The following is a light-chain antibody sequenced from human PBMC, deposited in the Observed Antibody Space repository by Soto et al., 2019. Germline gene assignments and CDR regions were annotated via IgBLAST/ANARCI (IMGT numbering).Light chain of an antibody. V-gene: IGKV3-20*01. J-gene: IGKJ4*01. CDR2: GAS. CDR3: QQCVSSPPELT. CDR1: QSVSSSY. Sequence: EIVLTQSPGTLSLSPGERATLSCRASQSVSSSYLAWYQQKPGQAPRLLIYGASSRATGIPDRFSGSGSGTDFTLTISRLEPEDFAVYYCQQCVSSPPELTFGGGTKVDIK.